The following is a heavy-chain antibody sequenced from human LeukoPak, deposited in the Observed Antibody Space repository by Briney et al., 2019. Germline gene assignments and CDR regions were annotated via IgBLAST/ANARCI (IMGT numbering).Heavy chain of an antibody. J-gene: IGHJ4*02. CDR2: ISASGGNT. D-gene: IGHD6-6*01. CDR1: GFTFSSYA. V-gene: IGHV3-23*01. Sequence: GGSLRLSCAASGFTFSSYAMSWVRQAPGKGLEWVSTISASGGNTYYADSVKGRFTISRGNSKDTLYLQMSSLRAEDTAVYYCAKARGSIAARPGYWGQGTLVTVSS. CDR3: AKARGSIAARPGY.